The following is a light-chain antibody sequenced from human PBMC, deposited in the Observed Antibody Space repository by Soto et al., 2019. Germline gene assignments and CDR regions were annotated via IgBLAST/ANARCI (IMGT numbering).Light chain of an antibody. CDR1: QSVSNY. V-gene: IGKV3-20*01. J-gene: IGKJ1*01. CDR3: HQYGGSPQT. Sequence: IVLTQSPGTLSFSPGERTTLSCRASQSVSNYLAWYQRKPGQAPRLLIYGASSRATGIPDRFSGSGSGADFTLTISRLEPEDFAVYYCHQYGGSPQTFGQGTKV. CDR2: GAS.